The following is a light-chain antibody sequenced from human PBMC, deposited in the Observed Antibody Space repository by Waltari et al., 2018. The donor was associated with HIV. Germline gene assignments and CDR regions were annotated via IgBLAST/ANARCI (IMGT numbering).Light chain of an antibody. CDR3: QQRSNWQLT. CDR1: QSVSSY. J-gene: IGKJ4*01. CDR2: DAS. Sequence: EIVFTQSPATLSLSPGERATLSCRASQSVSSYVAWYQQKPGQAPRLLIYDASNRATGIPARFSGSGSGTDFTRTISRREPEDFAVYYCQQRSNWQLTFGGGTKVEIK. V-gene: IGKV3-11*01.